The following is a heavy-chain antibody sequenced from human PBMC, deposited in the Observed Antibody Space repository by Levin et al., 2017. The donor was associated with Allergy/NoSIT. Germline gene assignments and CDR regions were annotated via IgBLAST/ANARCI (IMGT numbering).Heavy chain of an antibody. CDR2: VFGSDDVHK. J-gene: IGHJ4*02. CDR3: AKEWNGNSHYDY. V-gene: IGHV3-23*01. D-gene: IGHD1-1*01. Sequence: GGSLRLSCAVSGFTIGTNAMSWVRQGPGKGLEWVSTVFGSDDVHKVYADSAKGRFTISRDNSKNTLHLQMDSLRAEDTAVYYCAKEWNGNSHYDYWGQGTLVTVSS. CDR1: GFTIGTNA.